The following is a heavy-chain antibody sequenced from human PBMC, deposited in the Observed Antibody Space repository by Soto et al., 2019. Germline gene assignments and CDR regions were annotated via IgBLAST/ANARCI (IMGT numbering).Heavy chain of an antibody. D-gene: IGHD5-18*01. CDR3: ARRYGSCFDY. CDR2: IYHSGST. V-gene: IGHV4-4*02. Sequence: SETLCLTCAFSGVTISSSNGWSWVRQPPGKGLEWIGEIYHSGSTNYNPSLKSRVTISVDTSKNQFSLKLSSVTAADTAVYYCARRYGSCFDYWGQGTLVTVSS. CDR1: GVTISSSNG. J-gene: IGHJ4*02.